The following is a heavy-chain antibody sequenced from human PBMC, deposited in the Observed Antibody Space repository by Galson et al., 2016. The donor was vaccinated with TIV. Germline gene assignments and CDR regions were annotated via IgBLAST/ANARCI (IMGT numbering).Heavy chain of an antibody. CDR2: IDWEDDK. CDR3: ARSSGRSLDV. CDR1: GFSLTTPGMC. J-gene: IGHJ6*02. V-gene: IGHV2-70*11. D-gene: IGHD3-22*01. Sequence: PALVKPTQTLTLTCTFSGFSLTTPGMCVSWIRQPPGKALEWLARIDWEDDKYYSTSLKTRLTISKDTSKNQVVLKMTNLDPADTATYYCARSSGRSLDVWGQGTTVTVAS.